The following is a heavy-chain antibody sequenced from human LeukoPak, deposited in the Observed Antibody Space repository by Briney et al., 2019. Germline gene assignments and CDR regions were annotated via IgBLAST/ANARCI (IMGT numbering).Heavy chain of an antibody. V-gene: IGHV3-21*01. Sequence: GXXXLXXAASGFXXSSYXXNXVRQAPGKGLEWVXSISSSSSYIYYADSVKGRFTISRDNAKNSLYLQMNSLRAEDTAVYYCARRTYYYDSSGYYYFDYWGQGTLVTVSS. D-gene: IGHD3-22*01. CDR3: ARRTYYYDSSGYYYFDY. CDR2: ISSSSSYI. CDR1: GFXXSSYX. J-gene: IGHJ4*02.